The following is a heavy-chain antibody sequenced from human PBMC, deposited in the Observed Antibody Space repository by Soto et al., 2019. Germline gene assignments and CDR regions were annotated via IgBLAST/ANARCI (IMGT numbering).Heavy chain of an antibody. CDR2: IYTSGST. Sequence: NPSETLSLTCTVSGGSISSYYWSWIRQPAGKGLEWIGRIYTSGSTNYNPSLKSRVTMSVDTSKNQFSLKLSSVTAADTAVYYCARDSLMVVAATFGSYYYGMDVWGQGTTVTVSS. J-gene: IGHJ6*02. CDR1: GGSISSYY. V-gene: IGHV4-4*07. D-gene: IGHD2-15*01. CDR3: ARDSLMVVAATFGSYYYGMDV.